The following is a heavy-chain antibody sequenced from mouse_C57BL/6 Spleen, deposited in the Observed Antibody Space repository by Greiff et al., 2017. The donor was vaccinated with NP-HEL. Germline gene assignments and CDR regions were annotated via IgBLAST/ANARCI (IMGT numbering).Heavy chain of an antibody. CDR3: ARAITTVEPSFAY. D-gene: IGHD1-1*01. J-gene: IGHJ3*01. CDR2: IYPGDGDT. CDR1: GYAFSSYW. V-gene: IGHV1-80*01. Sequence: QVQLQQSGAELVKPGASVKISCKASGYAFSSYWMNWVKQRPGKGLEWIGQIYPGDGDTNYNGKFKGKATLTADKSSSTAYMQLSSLTSEDSAVYFCARAITTVEPSFAYWGQGTLVTVSA.